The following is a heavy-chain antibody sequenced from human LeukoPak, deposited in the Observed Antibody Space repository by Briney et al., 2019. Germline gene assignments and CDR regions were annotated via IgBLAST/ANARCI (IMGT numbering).Heavy chain of an antibody. Sequence: SETLSLTCTVSGGSISSSRYYWGWIRQPPGKGLEWIGSIYYSGSTYYNPSLKSRVTISVDTSKNQFSLKLSSVTAADTAVYYCARLDGYNQLYWGQGTLVTVSS. D-gene: IGHD5-24*01. J-gene: IGHJ4*02. CDR3: ARLDGYNQLY. CDR1: GGSISSSRYY. V-gene: IGHV4-39*01. CDR2: IYYSGST.